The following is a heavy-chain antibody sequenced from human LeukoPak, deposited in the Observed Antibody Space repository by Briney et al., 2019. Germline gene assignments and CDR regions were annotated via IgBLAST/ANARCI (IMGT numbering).Heavy chain of an antibody. D-gene: IGHD3-10*01. CDR3: ARDRLLWFGELLSYNWFDP. Sequence: SETLSLTCTVSGGSISSGSYYWSWIRQPAGKGLEWIGRIYTSGSTNYNPSLKSRVTISVDTSKNQFSLKLSSVTAADTAVYYCARDRLLWFGELLSYNWFDPWGQGTLVTVSS. CDR1: GGSISSGSYY. CDR2: IYTSGST. V-gene: IGHV4-61*02. J-gene: IGHJ5*02.